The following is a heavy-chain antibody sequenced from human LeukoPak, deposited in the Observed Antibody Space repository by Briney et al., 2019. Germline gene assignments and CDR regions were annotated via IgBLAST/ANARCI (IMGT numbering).Heavy chain of an antibody. D-gene: IGHD3-22*01. CDR2: ISYDGSNK. CDR3: AKVTDYDSSGYYRPMYYYYGMDV. J-gene: IGHJ6*02. Sequence: GGSLRLSCAASGFTFSSYGMHWVRQAPGKGLEWVAVISYDGSNKHYADSVKGRFTISRDNSKNTLYLQMNSLRAEDTAVYYCAKVTDYDSSGYYRPMYYYYGMDVWGQGTTVTVSS. CDR1: GFTFSSYG. V-gene: IGHV3-30*18.